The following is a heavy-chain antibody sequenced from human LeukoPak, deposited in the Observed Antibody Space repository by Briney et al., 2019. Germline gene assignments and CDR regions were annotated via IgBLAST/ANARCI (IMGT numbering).Heavy chain of an antibody. J-gene: IGHJ4*02. D-gene: IGHD3-22*01. CDR2: ISGSGGST. CDR1: GFTFSSYA. CDR3: AKGGYYYDSSLSFDY. V-gene: IGHV3-23*01. Sequence: PGGSLRLSCAASGFTFSSYAMSWVRQAPGKGLEWVSTISGSGGSTYYAESVKGRFTISRDNSKNTLYLQMNSLRAEDTAVYYCAKGGYYYDSSLSFDYWGQGTLVTVSS.